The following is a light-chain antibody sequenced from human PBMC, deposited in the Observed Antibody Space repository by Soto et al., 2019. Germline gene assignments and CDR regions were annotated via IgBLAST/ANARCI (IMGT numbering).Light chain of an antibody. CDR3: QQDCRVSPFN. V-gene: IGKV3-20*01. CDR2: GAS. CDR1: QSVSNSY. Sequence: EIVLTQSPGTLSLSPGERATLSCRASQSVSNSYLAWYQQKPGQAPRLLIYGASSRATGIPDRFSGSGSGTSLTLNNRRMEAGDFSNLLCQQDCRVSPFNFRPGDQV. J-gene: IGKJ3*01.